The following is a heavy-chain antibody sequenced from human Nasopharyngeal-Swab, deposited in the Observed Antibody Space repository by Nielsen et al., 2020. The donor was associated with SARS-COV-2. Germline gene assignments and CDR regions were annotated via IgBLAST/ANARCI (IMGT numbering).Heavy chain of an antibody. CDR2: IYYSGST. J-gene: IGHJ6*03. D-gene: IGHD3-10*01. CDR3: ARYGAGGSRITMVRGYMDV. CDR1: GGSISSYY. Sequence: SETLSLTCTVSGGSISSYYWGWIRQPPGKGLEWIGSIYYSGSTYYNPSLKSRVTISVDTSKNQFSLKLSSVTAADTAVYYCARYGAGGSRITMVRGYMDVWGKGTTVTVSS. V-gene: IGHV4-39*01.